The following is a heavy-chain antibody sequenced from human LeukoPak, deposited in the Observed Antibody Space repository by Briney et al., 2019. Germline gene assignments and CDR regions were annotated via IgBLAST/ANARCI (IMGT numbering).Heavy chain of an antibody. CDR3: ARRIAVAGSFHDAFDL. V-gene: IGHV3-30*04. CDR2: ISYDGDKT. D-gene: IGHD6-19*01. Sequence: GRSLRLSCTASGFTFTTYAMHWVRQAPGKGLEWVAVISYDGDKTYYADSVKGRFTISRDNSKNTLYLQMNSLRPEDTAVYCCARRIAVAGSFHDAFDLWGQGTMVTVSS. CDR1: GFTFTTYA. J-gene: IGHJ3*01.